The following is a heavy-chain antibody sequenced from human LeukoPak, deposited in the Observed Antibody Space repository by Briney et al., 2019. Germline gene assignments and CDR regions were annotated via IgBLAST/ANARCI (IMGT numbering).Heavy chain of an antibody. D-gene: IGHD2-15*01. V-gene: IGHV1-18*01. CDR1: GYTFTSYG. CDR2: ISAYNGNT. Sequence: GASVKVSCKASGYTFTSYGISWVRQAPGQGLEWMRWISAYNGNTNYAQKLQGRVTMTTDTSTSTAYMELRSLRSDDTAVYYCARTLTTRSGGSCHDYWGQGTLVTVSS. CDR3: ARTLTTRSGGSCHDY. J-gene: IGHJ4*02.